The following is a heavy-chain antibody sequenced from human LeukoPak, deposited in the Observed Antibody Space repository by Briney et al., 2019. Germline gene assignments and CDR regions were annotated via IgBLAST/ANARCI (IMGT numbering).Heavy chain of an antibody. Sequence: GGSLRLSCAASGFTFSSDSMNRVRQAPGKGLEWVSGISWDSGSINYADPVKGRFTISRDNAKNSLYLQMNSLRAEDTALYYCAKLMVDAFDIWGHGTMVTVSS. CDR2: ISWDSGSI. J-gene: IGHJ3*02. CDR3: AKLMVDAFDI. CDR1: GFTFSSDS. D-gene: IGHD2-8*01. V-gene: IGHV3-9*01.